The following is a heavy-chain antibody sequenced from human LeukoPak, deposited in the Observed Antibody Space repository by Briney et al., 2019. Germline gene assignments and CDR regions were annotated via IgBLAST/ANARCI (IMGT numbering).Heavy chain of an antibody. CDR3: ARGYYYGSGSYYNPYYYYGMDV. CDR2: INHSGST. Sequence: PSETLSLTCAVYGGSFSGYYWSWIRQPPGKGLEWIGEINHSGSTNYNPSLKSRVTISVDTSKNQFSLKLSSVTAADTAVYYCARGYYYGSGSYYNPYYYYGMDVWGQGTTVTVSS. D-gene: IGHD3-10*01. CDR1: GGSFSGYY. V-gene: IGHV4-34*01. J-gene: IGHJ6*02.